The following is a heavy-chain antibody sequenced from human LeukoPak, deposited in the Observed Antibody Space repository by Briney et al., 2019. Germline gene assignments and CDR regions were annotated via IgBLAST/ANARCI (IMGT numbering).Heavy chain of an antibody. V-gene: IGHV1-24*01. CDR1: GYTLTELS. CDR3: ATAPLLSYKNWFDP. Sequence: ASVKVSCKVSGYTLTELSMHWVRQAPGKGVEWMGGFDPEDGETIYAQKFQGRVTMTEDTSTDTAYMELSSLRSEDTAVYYCATAPLLSYKNWFDPWGQGTLVTVSS. J-gene: IGHJ5*02. CDR2: FDPEDGET. D-gene: IGHD3-22*01.